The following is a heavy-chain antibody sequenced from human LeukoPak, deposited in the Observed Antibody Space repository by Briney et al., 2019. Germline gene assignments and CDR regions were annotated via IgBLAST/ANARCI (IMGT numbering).Heavy chain of an antibody. CDR1: GYTFSGYY. CDR2: INPNSGGT. J-gene: IGHJ4*02. CDR3: ARHVGGPNYFDY. Sequence: VASVKVSCKASGYTFSGYYMHWARQAPGQGLEWMGWINPNSGGTNYAQNFQGRVTMTRDTSISTAYMELRSLRYDDTAVYYCARHVGGPNYFDYWGQGTLVTVSS. D-gene: IGHD3-10*01. V-gene: IGHV1-2*02.